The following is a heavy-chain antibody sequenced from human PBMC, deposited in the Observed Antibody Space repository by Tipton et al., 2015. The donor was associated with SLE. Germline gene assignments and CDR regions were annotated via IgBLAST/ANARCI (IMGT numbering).Heavy chain of an antibody. Sequence: TLSLTCDVKGGSFSGYYWSWIRQSPEKGLEWIGEVNHFGTIYYNASLKSRVTISIDTSKSHFSLKLTSVTAADTAVYYCARMEGMITYGGIAGLWGQGTVVTVSS. J-gene: IGHJ4*02. V-gene: IGHV4-34*01. D-gene: IGHD3-16*01. CDR3: ARMEGMITYGGIAGL. CDR2: VNHFGTI. CDR1: GGSFSGYY.